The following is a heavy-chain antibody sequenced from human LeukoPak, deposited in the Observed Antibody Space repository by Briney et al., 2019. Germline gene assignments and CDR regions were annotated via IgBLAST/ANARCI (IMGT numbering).Heavy chain of an antibody. Sequence: PGGSLRLSCAASGFKFWNNGMHWVRQAPGKGLEWVAAIWYDGGHEFYADSVKGRFTISRDNSKNTLYLQMNSLRAEDTAVYYCAKRSSSWYVDWFDPWGQGTLVTVSS. D-gene: IGHD6-13*01. V-gene: IGHV3-33*06. CDR3: AKRSSSWYVDWFDP. CDR2: IWYDGGHE. J-gene: IGHJ5*02. CDR1: GFKFWNNG.